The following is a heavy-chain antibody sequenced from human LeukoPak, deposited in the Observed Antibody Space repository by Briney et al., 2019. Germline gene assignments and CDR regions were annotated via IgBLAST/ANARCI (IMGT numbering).Heavy chain of an antibody. D-gene: IGHD3-22*01. CDR1: GFTFDDYG. CDR2: INWNGGST. V-gene: IGHV3-20*04. J-gene: IGHJ5*02. Sequence: GGSLRLSCAASGFTFDDYGMSWVRQAPGKGLEWVSGINWNGGSTGYADSVKGRFTISRDNAKNSLYLQMNSLRAEDTAVYYCARDGGNYYDSSGQGGWFDPWGQGTLVTVSS. CDR3: ARDGGNYYDSSGQGGWFDP.